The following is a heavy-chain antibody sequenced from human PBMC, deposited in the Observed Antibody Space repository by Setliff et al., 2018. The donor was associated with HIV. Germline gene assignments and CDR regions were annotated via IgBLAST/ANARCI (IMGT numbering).Heavy chain of an antibody. J-gene: IGHJ4*01. Sequence: ASVKVSCKASGYTFTTYSLHWVRQAPGHSLEWVGWINVGKGDTRYSQELQDRVTITRDTSANTAYMELSSLRSDDTAVYFCVRGALLAAFDFDCWGQGTLVTVSS. CDR1: GYTFTTYS. CDR3: VRGALLAAFDFDC. CDR2: INVGKGDT. D-gene: IGHD3-10*01. V-gene: IGHV1-3*01.